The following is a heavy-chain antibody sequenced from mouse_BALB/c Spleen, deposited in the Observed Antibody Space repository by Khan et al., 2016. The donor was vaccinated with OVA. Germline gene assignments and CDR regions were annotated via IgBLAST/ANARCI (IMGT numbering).Heavy chain of an antibody. CDR1: GYSITSDYA. Sequence: EVQLQESGPGLVKPSQSLSLTCTVTGYSITSDYAWNWIRQFPGNKLEWMGFISYSGSTSYNPSLKSRISITRDTSKNQFFLQLNSVTTEDTATYSGARCDYDAPSYWGQGTTLTVSS. J-gene: IGHJ2*01. V-gene: IGHV3-2*02. CDR2: ISYSGST. CDR3: ARCDYDAPSY. D-gene: IGHD2-4*01.